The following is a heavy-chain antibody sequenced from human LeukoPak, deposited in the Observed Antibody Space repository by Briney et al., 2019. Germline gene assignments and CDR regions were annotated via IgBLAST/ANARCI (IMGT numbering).Heavy chain of an antibody. CDR2: IIPILGTA. D-gene: IGHD2-2*02. J-gene: IGHJ6*03. V-gene: IGHV1-69*11. CDR1: GGTFSSYA. CDR3: AGCSSTSCYTKLIYYYYMDV. Sequence: SVKVSCKASGGTFSSYAISWVRQAPGQGLEWMGRIIPILGTANYAQKFQGRVAITADESTSTAYMELSSLRSEDTAVYYCAGCSSTSCYTKLIYYYYMDVWGKGTTVTVSS.